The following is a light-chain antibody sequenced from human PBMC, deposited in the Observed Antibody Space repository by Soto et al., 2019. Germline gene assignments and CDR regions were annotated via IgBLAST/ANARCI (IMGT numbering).Light chain of an antibody. Sequence: DMVMKQSPDSRYVSIWKGATRASRASQSVSILLAWYQQKPGQAPRLLIYGASTRATGIPARFSGSGSGTEFTLTISSLQSEDFAVYYCQQYNNWPPLTFGQGTRLEIK. V-gene: IGKV3-15*01. CDR3: QQYNNWPPLT. J-gene: IGKJ5*01. CDR1: QSVSIL. CDR2: GAS.